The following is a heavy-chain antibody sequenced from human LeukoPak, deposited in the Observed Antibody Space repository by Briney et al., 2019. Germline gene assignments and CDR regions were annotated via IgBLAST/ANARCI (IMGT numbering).Heavy chain of an antibody. Sequence: PGGSLRLSCAASGFTFSSYSMNWVRQAPGKGLEWVSSISSSRDYIYYADSLKGRFTISRDNAKNSLYLQMNRLRAEDTAVYYCAREEGGAGLYGFDIWGQGTMVTVSS. CDR1: GFTFSSYS. CDR3: AREEGGAGLYGFDI. CDR2: ISSSRDYI. V-gene: IGHV3-21*01. D-gene: IGHD1-26*01. J-gene: IGHJ3*02.